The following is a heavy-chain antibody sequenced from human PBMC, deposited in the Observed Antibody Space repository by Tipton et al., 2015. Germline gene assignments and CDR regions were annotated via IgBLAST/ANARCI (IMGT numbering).Heavy chain of an antibody. CDR1: GFLVSVNY. Sequence: GSLRLSCAASGFLVSVNYMSWVRQAPEKGLEWASTIYNDGGTYYADSVKGRFTISRDSSKNTLSLQMNTLRAEDTAVYYCARARRSGYFNPDYYGMDVWGQGTTVTVSS. CDR2: IYNDGGT. D-gene: IGHD3-9*01. V-gene: IGHV3-53*01. CDR3: ARARRSGYFNPDYYGMDV. J-gene: IGHJ6*02.